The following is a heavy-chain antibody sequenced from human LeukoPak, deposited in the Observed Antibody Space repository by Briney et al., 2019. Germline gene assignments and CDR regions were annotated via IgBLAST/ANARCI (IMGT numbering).Heavy chain of an antibody. V-gene: IGHV1-18*01. D-gene: IGHD3-9*01. CDR1: AYTFTSYG. J-gene: IGHJ6*02. Sequence: GASVTVSRKASAYTFTSYGISWVRQAPGQGPEWMGWISAYNGNRSYAQKLQGRVTMTTDTSTSTAYMELRSLRADATAVYYCARDPQSTSDYDTLTDNYYYYGMDVWGQGTTVTVSS. CDR2: ISAYNGNR. CDR3: ARDPQSTSDYDTLTDNYYYYGMDV.